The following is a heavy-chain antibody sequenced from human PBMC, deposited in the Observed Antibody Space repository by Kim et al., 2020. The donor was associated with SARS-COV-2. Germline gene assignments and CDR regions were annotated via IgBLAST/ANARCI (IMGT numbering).Heavy chain of an antibody. CDR3: AKDGGSTVGGFDY. CDR2: IRGSGVST. V-gene: IGHV3-23*01. J-gene: IGHJ4*02. D-gene: IGHD1-26*01. CDR1: GFTFSSYA. Sequence: GGSLRLSCAASGFTFSSYAMSWVRQAPGKGLEWVSAIRGSGVSTYYADSVKGRFTISRDNSKNTLYLQMNTLRAEVTAVYYCAKDGGSTVGGFDYWGQGSLVTVSS.